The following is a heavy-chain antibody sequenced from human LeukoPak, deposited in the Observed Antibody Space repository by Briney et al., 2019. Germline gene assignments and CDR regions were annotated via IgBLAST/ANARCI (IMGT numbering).Heavy chain of an antibody. J-gene: IGHJ4*02. CDR3: ASGSGWLDY. D-gene: IGHD6-19*01. CDR2: IYTSGST. V-gene: IGHV4-61*02. CDR1: GGSISSGSYY. Sequence: SQTLSLTCTVSGGSISSGSYYWSWIRQPAGKGLEWIGRIYTSGSTNYNPSLKSRVTISVDTSKNQFSLKLSSVTAADTAVYYCASGSGWLDYWGQGTLVTVSS.